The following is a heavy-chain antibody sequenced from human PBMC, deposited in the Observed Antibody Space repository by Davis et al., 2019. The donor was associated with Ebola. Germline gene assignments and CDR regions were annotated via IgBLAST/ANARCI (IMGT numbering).Heavy chain of an antibody. CDR3: ARSDCSGGSCLYRYYYGMDV. J-gene: IGHJ6*02. Sequence: GESLKISCKGSGYSFTSYWIGWVRQMPGKGLEWMGIIYPGDSDTRYSPSFQGQVTISADKSISTAYLQWSSLKASDTAMYYCARSDCSGGSCLYRYYYGMDVWGQGTTVTVSS. D-gene: IGHD2-15*01. CDR2: IYPGDSDT. V-gene: IGHV5-51*01. CDR1: GYSFTSYW.